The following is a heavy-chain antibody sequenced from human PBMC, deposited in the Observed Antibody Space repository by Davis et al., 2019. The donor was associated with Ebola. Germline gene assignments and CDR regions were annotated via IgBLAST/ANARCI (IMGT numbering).Heavy chain of an antibody. D-gene: IGHD3-3*01. CDR3: ARSYYDFWSGYYRGYYYGMDV. V-gene: IGHV3-7*01. Sequence: GGSLRLSCAASGFTFSSYWMSWVRQAPGKGLEWVANIKQDGSEKYYVDSVKGRFTISRDNAKNSLYLQMHSLRAEDTAVYYCARSYYDFWSGYYRGYYYGMDVWGQGTTVTVSS. J-gene: IGHJ6*02. CDR2: IKQDGSEK. CDR1: GFTFSSYW.